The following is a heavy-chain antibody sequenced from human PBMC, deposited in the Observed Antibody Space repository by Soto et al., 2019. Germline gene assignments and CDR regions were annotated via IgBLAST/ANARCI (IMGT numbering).Heavy chain of an antibody. CDR2: IYHNGAT. D-gene: IGHD3-9*01. V-gene: IGHV4-4*02. J-gene: IGHJ3*01. CDR1: GGSVNSSNY. CDR3: AGPIRYFVKVETFDV. Sequence: QVQLQESGPGLVKPSGTLSLTCAVSGGSVNSSNYWSWVRQGPGRGLEWIGEIYHNGATNYNPSLKSRAKISVDKSKNQFSLILNSVTAADTAIYYCAGPIRYFVKVETFDVWGQGTKVTVSS.